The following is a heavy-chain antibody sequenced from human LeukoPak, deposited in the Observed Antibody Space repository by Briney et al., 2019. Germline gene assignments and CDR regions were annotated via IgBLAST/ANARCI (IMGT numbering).Heavy chain of an antibody. CDR2: MNPKSGST. J-gene: IGHJ5*02. Sequence: GASVKVSCKASGYTFSNYDINWVRRATGQGLEWMGWMNPKSGSTGYAQKFQGRVTMTRDTSISTAYMELSSLTSEDTAKYYCARGPRDYDESIRYNRFDPWGQGTPVTVSS. V-gene: IGHV1-8*01. D-gene: IGHD4-17*01. CDR1: GYTFSNYD. CDR3: ARGPRDYDESIRYNRFDP.